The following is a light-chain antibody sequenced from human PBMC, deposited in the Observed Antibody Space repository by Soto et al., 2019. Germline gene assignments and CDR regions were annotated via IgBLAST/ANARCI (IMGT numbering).Light chain of an antibody. CDR2: DAS. CDR1: QGISNW. CDR3: QQYNTYRT. Sequence: DIQMSQSPSTLSASVGDRVTITCRASQGISNWLAWYQQKQGKAPKLLIYDASSLESGVPSRFSGSGSGTKFTLTIASLQPDDFATYYCQQYNTYRTFGQGTNVDI. V-gene: IGKV1-5*01. J-gene: IGKJ1*01.